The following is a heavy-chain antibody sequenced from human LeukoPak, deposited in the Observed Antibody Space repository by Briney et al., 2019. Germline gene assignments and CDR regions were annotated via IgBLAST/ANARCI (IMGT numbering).Heavy chain of an antibody. V-gene: IGHV4-34*01. Sequence: SETLSPTCAVYGGSFSGYYWSWIRQPPGKGLEWIGEINHSGSTNYNPSLKSRVTISVDTSKNQFSLKLSSVTAADTAVYYCAREGRSFYYYYMDVWGKGTTVTVSS. D-gene: IGHD3-3*01. CDR3: AREGRSFYYYYMDV. J-gene: IGHJ6*03. CDR1: GGSFSGYY. CDR2: INHSGST.